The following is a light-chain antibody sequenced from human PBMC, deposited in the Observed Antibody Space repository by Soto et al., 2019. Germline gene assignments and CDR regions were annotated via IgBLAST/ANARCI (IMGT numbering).Light chain of an antibody. CDR2: NVS. Sequence: QSVLTQPASVSGSPGQSITISCTGTCSDVGGYDYVSWYQQHPGKAPKVIIYNVSDRPSGVSDRFSGSKSGDTASLTISGLQAEDEADYYCSSYTSSITVVFGGGTKLTVL. CDR1: CSDVGGYDY. J-gene: IGLJ3*02. V-gene: IGLV2-14*03. CDR3: SSYTSSITVV.